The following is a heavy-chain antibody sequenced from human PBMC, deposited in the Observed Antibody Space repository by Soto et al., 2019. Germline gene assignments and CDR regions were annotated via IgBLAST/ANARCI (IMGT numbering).Heavy chain of an antibody. J-gene: IGHJ4*02. V-gene: IGHV5-51*01. CDR2: IYPGDSDT. CDR1: GYSFTSYW. CDR3: AVYDYCSGGSCYLDY. D-gene: IGHD2-15*01. Sequence: PGESLKISCKGSGYSFTSYWIGCVRQMPGKGLEWMGIIYPGDSDTRYSPSFQGQVTISADKSISTAYLQWSSLKASDTAMYYCAVYDYCSGGSCYLDYWGQGTLVTVPS.